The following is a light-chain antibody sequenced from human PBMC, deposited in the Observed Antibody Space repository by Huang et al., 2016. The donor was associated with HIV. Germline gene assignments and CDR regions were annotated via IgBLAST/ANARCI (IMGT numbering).Light chain of an antibody. J-gene: IGKJ2*01. CDR2: GAS. V-gene: IGKV3-20*01. CDR1: QSLSSSY. CDR3: QQYGTSPYT. Sequence: EVVLTQSPDTLSSSPGERVTVSCRASQSLSSSYIACYQQRPGQAPRRLIYGASTRATDIPDRFSGSGSGTDFTLTINGLEPADFAMYYCQQYGTSPYTFGQGTNLEI.